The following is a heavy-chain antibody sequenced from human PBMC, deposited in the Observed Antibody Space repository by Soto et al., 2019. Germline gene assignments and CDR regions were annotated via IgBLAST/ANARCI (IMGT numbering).Heavy chain of an antibody. CDR2: IYYSGST. CDR3: ARRPGFGHAFDI. CDR1: DGSISSYY. J-gene: IGHJ3*02. D-gene: IGHD3-10*01. Sequence: QVQLQESGPGLVKPSETLSLTCTVPDGSISSYYWTWIRQPPGKGLEWIGYIYYSGSTNYSPSLKSRVTISVDTSNNQFSLKLSSVTAADTAVYYCARRPGFGHAFDIWGPGTMVTVSS. V-gene: IGHV4-59*08.